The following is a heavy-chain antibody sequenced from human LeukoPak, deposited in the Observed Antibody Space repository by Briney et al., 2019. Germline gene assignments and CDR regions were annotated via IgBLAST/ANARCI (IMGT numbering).Heavy chain of an antibody. Sequence: ALVKVSCKASGYTFTSYDINWVRQATGQGPEWMGWMNPNSGNTGYAQKFQGRVTMTRNTSISTAYMELSSLRSEDTAVYYCARGDRITIFGVVISHRDAFDIWGQGTMVTVSS. J-gene: IGHJ3*02. V-gene: IGHV1-8*01. CDR3: ARGDRITIFGVVISHRDAFDI. CDR1: GYTFTSYD. D-gene: IGHD3-3*01. CDR2: MNPNSGNT.